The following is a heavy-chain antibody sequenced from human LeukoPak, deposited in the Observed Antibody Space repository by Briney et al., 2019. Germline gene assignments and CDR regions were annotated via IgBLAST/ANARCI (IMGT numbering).Heavy chain of an antibody. CDR2: ISYNGSNK. CDR3: ARVTKSGYFDY. V-gene: IGHV3-30*04. CDR1: GFTFSSYA. J-gene: IGHJ4*02. D-gene: IGHD4-11*01. Sequence: GGSLRLSCAASGFTFSSYAMHWVRQAPGKGLEWVAVISYNGSNKYYADSVKGRFTISRDNSKNTLYLQMNSLRAEDTAVYYCARVTKSGYFDYWGQGTLVTVS.